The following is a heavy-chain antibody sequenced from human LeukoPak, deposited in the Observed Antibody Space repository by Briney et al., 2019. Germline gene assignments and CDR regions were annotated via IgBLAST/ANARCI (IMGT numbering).Heavy chain of an antibody. J-gene: IGHJ4*02. V-gene: IGHV3-74*01. CDR2: INSDGSST. D-gene: IGHD3-22*01. CDR1: GFTFSSYW. Sequence: GGSLRLSCAASGFTFSSYWMHWVRQAPGKGLAWVSRINSDGSSTSYADSVKGRFTISRDNAKNTLYLQMNSLRAEDTAVYYCAKGSSGYPDYWGQGTLVTVSS. CDR3: AKGSSGYPDY.